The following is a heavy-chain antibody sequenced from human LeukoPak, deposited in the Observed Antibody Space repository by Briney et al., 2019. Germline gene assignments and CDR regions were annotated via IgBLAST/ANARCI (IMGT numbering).Heavy chain of an antibody. D-gene: IGHD3-9*01. CDR3: AWEYYDILTGYFYYDY. CDR1: GYTFTSYG. V-gene: IGHV1-18*01. J-gene: IGHJ4*02. CDR2: ISAYNGNT. Sequence: ASVKVSCKAAGYTFTSYGISWVRQAPGQRLEWMGWISAYNGNTNYAQKLQGRVTMTTDTSTSTAYMELRSLRSDDTAVYYCAWEYYDILTGYFYYDYWGQGTLVTVSS.